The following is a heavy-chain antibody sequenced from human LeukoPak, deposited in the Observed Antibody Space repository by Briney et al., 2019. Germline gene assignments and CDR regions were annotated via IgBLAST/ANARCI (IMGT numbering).Heavy chain of an antibody. V-gene: IGHV3-7*01. J-gene: IGHJ4*02. Sequence: GGSLRLSCAASGFTFSSYSMNWVRQAPGKGLEWVANIKQDGSEKYYVDSVKGRFTISRDNAKNSLYLQMNSLRAEDTAVYYCARGKSWDYWGQGTLVTVSS. CDR3: ARGKSWDY. CDR1: GFTFSSYS. CDR2: IKQDGSEK.